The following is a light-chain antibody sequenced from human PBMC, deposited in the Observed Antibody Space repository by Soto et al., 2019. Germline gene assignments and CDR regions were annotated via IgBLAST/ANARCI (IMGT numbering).Light chain of an antibody. J-gene: IGKJ1*01. CDR3: QQGYSISWT. Sequence: IHMPQSPSSLSSSVGDRVTIPCRASQSISSYLNWYQQRPGKAPKVLIYGASTLQSGVPSRFSGSGSGTEFTLTISSLQPEDFATYYCQQGYSISWTVGQGTKVDIK. V-gene: IGKV1-39*01. CDR1: QSISSY. CDR2: GAS.